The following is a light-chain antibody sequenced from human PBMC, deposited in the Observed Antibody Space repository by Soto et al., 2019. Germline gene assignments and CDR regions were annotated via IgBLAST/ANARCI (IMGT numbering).Light chain of an antibody. CDR3: QQYGSSPYT. Sequence: MLTQSPGTLSLTPGERATLSCRVSQSLSSRNLDWYQQKPGQSPRLLIYGASTRATGIPARFSGSGSGTDFTLTISRLEPEDFAVYYCQQYGSSPYTFGQGTKVDI. J-gene: IGKJ2*01. V-gene: IGKV3-20*01. CDR1: QSLSSRN. CDR2: GAS.